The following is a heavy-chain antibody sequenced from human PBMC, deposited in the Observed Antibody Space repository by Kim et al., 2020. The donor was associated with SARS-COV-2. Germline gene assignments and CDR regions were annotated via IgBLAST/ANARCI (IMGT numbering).Heavy chain of an antibody. Sequence: GGSLRLSCAASGFTFSSYAMSWVRQAPGKGLEWVSAISGSGGNTYYADSVKGRFTISRDNSKNTLSLQMNSLRAEDTVVYYCSKLMYVAISGRGWFDPWGQGTLVTVSS. CDR1: GFTFSSYA. CDR3: SKLMYVAISGRGWFDP. CDR2: ISGSGGNT. V-gene: IGHV3-23*01. D-gene: IGHD1-20*01. J-gene: IGHJ5*02.